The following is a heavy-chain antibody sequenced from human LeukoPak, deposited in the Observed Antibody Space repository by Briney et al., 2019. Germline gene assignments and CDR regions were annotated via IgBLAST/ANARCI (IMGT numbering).Heavy chain of an antibody. Sequence: PGGSLRLSCAASGFTLNTYSMHWVRQAPGKGLEWVAVISYDGRNKYYADSVKGRFTISRDDSKNTMYFLMNSLRAEDTAVYYCARWTTTSTAAYYFDYWGQGTLVTVSS. CDR3: ARWTTTSTAAYYFDY. J-gene: IGHJ4*02. CDR1: GFTLNTYS. D-gene: IGHD2-2*01. CDR2: ISYDGRNK. V-gene: IGHV3-30*04.